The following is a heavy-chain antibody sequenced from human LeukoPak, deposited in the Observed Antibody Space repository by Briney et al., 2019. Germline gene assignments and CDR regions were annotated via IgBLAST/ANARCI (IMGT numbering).Heavy chain of an antibody. Sequence: PGGSLRLSCAASGFTFDDYGMSWVRQAPGKGLEWVSGTNWNGGSTGYADSVKGRFTISRDNAKNSLYLQMNSLRAEDTAVYYCASPGRAGGSGTYYYYMDVWGKGTTVTISS. D-gene: IGHD3-10*01. V-gene: IGHV3-20*04. CDR2: TNWNGGST. J-gene: IGHJ6*03. CDR1: GFTFDDYG. CDR3: ASPGRAGGSGTYYYYMDV.